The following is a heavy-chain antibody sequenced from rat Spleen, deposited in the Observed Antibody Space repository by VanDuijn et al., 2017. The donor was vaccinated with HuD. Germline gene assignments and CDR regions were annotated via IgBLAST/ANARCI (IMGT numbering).Heavy chain of an antibody. CDR2: INVAGDTT. Sequence: EVQLVESGGGLVQPGRSLKLSCAASKFTFRNDAMAWVRQAPTKGLEWVASINVAGDTTYYRDSVKGRFTFSRDNARNTLYLQMDSLRSEDTATYYCAREAGIPFHYFDYWGQGVMVTVSS. V-gene: IGHV5S13*01. D-gene: IGHD1-4*01. J-gene: IGHJ2*01. CDR3: AREAGIPFHYFDY. CDR1: KFTFRNDA.